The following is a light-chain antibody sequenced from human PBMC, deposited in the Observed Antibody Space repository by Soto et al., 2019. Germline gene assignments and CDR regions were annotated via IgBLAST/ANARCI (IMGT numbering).Light chain of an antibody. CDR3: CSYAGSYTYV. CDR1: SSDVGDYNY. Sequence: QSALTQPRSVSGSPGQSVTISCIGTSSDVGDYNYVSWYQQHPGKAPKLRIYDVIKRPSGVPDRFSGSKSGNTASLTISGLQADDEADYSCCSYAGSYTYVFGTGTKVTVL. CDR2: DVI. J-gene: IGLJ1*01. V-gene: IGLV2-11*01.